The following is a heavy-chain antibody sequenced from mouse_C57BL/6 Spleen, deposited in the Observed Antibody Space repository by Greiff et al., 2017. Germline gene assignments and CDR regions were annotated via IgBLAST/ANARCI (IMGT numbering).Heavy chain of an antibody. CDR3: ASSHWDKDYFDY. Sequence: QVQLQQSGPELVKPGASVKISCKASGYAFRSSWMNWVKQRPGKGLEWIGRIYPGDGDTNYNGKVKGKATLTADKSSRTAYMQLRSRTSEDSAVYFCASSHWDKDYFDYWGQGTTLTVSS. D-gene: IGHD4-1*01. CDR1: GYAFRSSW. V-gene: IGHV1-82*01. J-gene: IGHJ2*01. CDR2: IYPGDGDT.